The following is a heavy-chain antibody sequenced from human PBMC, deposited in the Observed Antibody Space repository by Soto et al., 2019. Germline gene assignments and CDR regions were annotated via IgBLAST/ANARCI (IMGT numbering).Heavy chain of an antibody. D-gene: IGHD5-18*01. CDR2: INHSGST. Sequence: SETLSLTCAVYGGSFSGYYWSWIRQPPGKGLEWIGEINHSGSTNYNPSLKSRVTISVDTSKNQFSLKLSSVTAADTAVYYCAREVRLRGYSYGRLFDYWGQGTLVTVS. J-gene: IGHJ4*02. CDR3: AREVRLRGYSYGRLFDY. CDR1: GGSFSGYY. V-gene: IGHV4-34*01.